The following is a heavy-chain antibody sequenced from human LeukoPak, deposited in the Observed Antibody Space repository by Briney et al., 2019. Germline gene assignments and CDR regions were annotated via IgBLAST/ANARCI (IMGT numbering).Heavy chain of an antibody. CDR2: ISSNGGST. Sequence: HWVPQAPWKGLEYVSAISSNGGSTYYADSVKGRFTISRDNSKNTLYLQMSSLRAEDTAVYYCVKDLVHYDILTGQGAFDIWGQGTLVTVSS. CDR3: VKDLVHYDILTGQGAFDI. D-gene: IGHD3-9*01. V-gene: IGHV3-64D*06. J-gene: IGHJ3*02.